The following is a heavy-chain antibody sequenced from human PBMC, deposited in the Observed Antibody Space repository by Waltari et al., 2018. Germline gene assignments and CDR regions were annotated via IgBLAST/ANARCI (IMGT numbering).Heavy chain of an antibody. CDR3: ASLQSGTTVADFDY. J-gene: IGHJ4*02. Sequence: EVQLVESGGTLVQPGGSLSLSCVVSGFNVHSNNMNWIRQAPGKGLDWVSYISSSGNIKKYADSVKGRFTISRDDVEKTLYLQMRSLRVEDTAVYYCASLQSGTTVADFDYWGQGTLVVVSP. CDR1: GFNVHSNN. V-gene: IGHV3-48*01. CDR2: ISSSGNIK. D-gene: IGHD1-1*01.